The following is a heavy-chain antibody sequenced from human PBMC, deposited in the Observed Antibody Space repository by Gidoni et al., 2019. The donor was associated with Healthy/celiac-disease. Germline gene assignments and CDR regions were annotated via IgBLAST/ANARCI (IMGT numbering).Heavy chain of an antibody. CDR3: AKDIVIAEEIDY. V-gene: IGHV3-23*01. D-gene: IGHD3-16*02. Sequence: EVQLLESGGGLVQPGGTLRLSCAASRFTFSSYAMSWVRQSPGKGLEWVSAISGSGGSTYYADSVMGRFTISRDNSKNTLYLQMNSLRAEDTAVYYCAKDIVIAEEIDYWGQGTLVTVSS. CDR2: ISGSGGST. CDR1: RFTFSSYA. J-gene: IGHJ4*02.